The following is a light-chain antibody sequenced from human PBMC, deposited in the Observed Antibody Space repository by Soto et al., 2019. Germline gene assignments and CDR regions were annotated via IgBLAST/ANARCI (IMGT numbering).Light chain of an antibody. CDR3: QQYGSSPRLT. J-gene: IGKJ4*01. Sequence: EIVLMQSPGTLSLYPGERATLSCRASQSVSSSYLAWFQQKLGQAPRLLIYGASGRATGIPDRFSGSGSGTYFTLTIRRLEPEEYAVYYGQQYGSSPRLTIGGGT. CDR1: QSVSSSY. CDR2: GAS. V-gene: IGKV3-20*01.